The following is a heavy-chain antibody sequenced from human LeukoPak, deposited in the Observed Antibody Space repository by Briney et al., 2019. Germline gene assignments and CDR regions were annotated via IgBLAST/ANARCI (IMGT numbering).Heavy chain of an antibody. V-gene: IGHV1-69*13. CDR3: V. Sequence: SVKVSCKASGGTFSSYAISWVRQAPGQGLEWMGGIIPIFGTANYAQKFQGRVTITAAEDTAVYYCARDSSGSYCYYYGMDVWGQGTTVTVSS. D-gene: IGHD3-22*01. J-gene: IGHJ6*02. CDR1: GGTFSSYA. CDR2: IIPIFGTA.